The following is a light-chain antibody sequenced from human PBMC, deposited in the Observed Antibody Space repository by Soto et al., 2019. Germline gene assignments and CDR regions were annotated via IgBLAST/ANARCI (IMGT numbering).Light chain of an antibody. Sequence: DIQMTQSPSSLSASVGDRVTITCRASQRISYYLNWFQQKPGRAPKLLIYAASSLEAGVPSRYSGSGSGTDFTLTISSLQPEDFATYYCQQRYSTPFTFGQGPRLEIK. CDR1: QRISYY. J-gene: IGKJ5*01. V-gene: IGKV1-39*01. CDR3: QQRYSTPFT. CDR2: AAS.